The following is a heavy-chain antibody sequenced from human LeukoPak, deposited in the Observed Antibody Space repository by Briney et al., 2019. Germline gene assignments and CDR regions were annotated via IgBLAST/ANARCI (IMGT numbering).Heavy chain of an antibody. D-gene: IGHD6-6*01. Sequence: GGSLRLSCAASGFTFRDHWMHWVRQTPGKGLVWVSRISSDGSSTTYADSVKGRFTISRDNAKNTLYLQMNNLRAEDTAMYYCARDQRVTGRPDIDYWGQGTLVIVSS. CDR2: ISSDGSST. CDR1: GFTFRDHW. J-gene: IGHJ4*02. CDR3: ARDQRVTGRPDIDY. V-gene: IGHV3-74*03.